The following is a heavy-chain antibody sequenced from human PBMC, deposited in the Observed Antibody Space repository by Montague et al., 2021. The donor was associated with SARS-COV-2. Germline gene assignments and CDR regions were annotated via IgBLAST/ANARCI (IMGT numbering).Heavy chain of an antibody. CDR1: GGPFGGYY. J-gene: IGHJ5*01. D-gene: IGHD4/OR15-4a*01. CDR2: VHDSGNA. Sequence: SETLSLTCAVYGGPFGGYYWSWIRQTPGKGLEWIGEVHDSGNANFNPSLKSRANISVDKSKNQFSLRLTSVTAADTALYWCARGSSKTTMVVLVVLGPAHYFDSWGQGIQVTVSP. V-gene: IGHV4-34*01. CDR3: ARGSSKTTMVVLVVLGPAHYFDS.